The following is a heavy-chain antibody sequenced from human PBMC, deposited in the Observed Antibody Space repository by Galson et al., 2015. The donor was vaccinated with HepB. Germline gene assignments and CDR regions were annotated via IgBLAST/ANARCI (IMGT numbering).Heavy chain of an antibody. CDR1: GFTFSSYA. CDR2: ISYDGSNK. CDR3: ARVSGFDY. Sequence: SLRLSCAASGFTFSSYAMHWVRQAPGKGLEWVAVISYDGSNKYYADSVKGRFTISRDNSKNTLYLQMNSLRAEDTAVYYCARVSGFDYWGQGTLVTVSS. J-gene: IGHJ4*02. V-gene: IGHV3-30-3*01.